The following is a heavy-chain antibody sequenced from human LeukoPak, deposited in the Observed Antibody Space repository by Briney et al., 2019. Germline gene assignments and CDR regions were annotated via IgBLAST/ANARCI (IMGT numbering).Heavy chain of an antibody. CDR3: ARDPYSGSYGDYYYYYMDV. D-gene: IGHD1-26*01. CDR2: ITSSSSYI. V-gene: IGHV3-21*01. J-gene: IGHJ6*03. Sequence: GGSLRLSCAASGFSFSTYNMNWVRQTPGKGLEWVSSITSSSSYIYYADSVKGRFTISRDNAKSSLYLQMNSLRDEDTAVYYCARDPYSGSYGDYYYYYMDVWGKGTTVTISS. CDR1: GFSFSTYN.